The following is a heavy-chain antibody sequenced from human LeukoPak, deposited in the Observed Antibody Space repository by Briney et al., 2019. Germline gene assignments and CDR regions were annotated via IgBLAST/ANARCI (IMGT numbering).Heavy chain of an antibody. CDR2: IKQDGSEK. J-gene: IGHJ6*02. D-gene: IGHD6-19*01. V-gene: IGHV3-7*01. CDR3: ARDLDSSGWYGYYYYYYGMDV. Sequence: GGSLTLSCSASGFTFSSYLMSWVRQAPGKGREWVANIKQDGSEKYYVDSVKGRFTISRDNAKNSLYLQMNSLRAEDTAVYYCARDLDSSGWYGYYYYYYGMDVWGQGTTVTVSS. CDR1: GFTFSSYL.